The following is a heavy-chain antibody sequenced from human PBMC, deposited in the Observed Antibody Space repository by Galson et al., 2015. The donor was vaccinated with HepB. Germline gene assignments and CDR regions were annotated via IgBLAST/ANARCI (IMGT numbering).Heavy chain of an antibody. V-gene: IGHV1-24*01. CDR2: FDPEDGET. CDR3: ASRVSSRYYYYGMDV. J-gene: IGHJ6*02. CDR1: GYTLTELS. Sequence: SVKVSCKVSGYTLTELSMHWVRQAPGKGLEWMGGFDPEDGETIYAQKFQGRVTITADKSTSTAYMELSSLRSEDTAVYYCASRVSSRYYYYGMDVWGQGTTVTVSS. D-gene: IGHD5-24*01.